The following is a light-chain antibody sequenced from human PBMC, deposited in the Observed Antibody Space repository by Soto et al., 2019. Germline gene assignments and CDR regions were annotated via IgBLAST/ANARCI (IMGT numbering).Light chain of an antibody. V-gene: IGKV1-5*03. CDR2: KAS. CDR1: QTISSW. Sequence: DIQLTQSPSFLSASVGDRVTITCRASQTISSWLAWYQQKPGKAPKLLIYKASTLKSGVPLRFSGSAFGTEFTLTISSLQPEDFATYYCQQLAGFPITFGQGTRLEI. J-gene: IGKJ5*01. CDR3: QQLAGFPIT.